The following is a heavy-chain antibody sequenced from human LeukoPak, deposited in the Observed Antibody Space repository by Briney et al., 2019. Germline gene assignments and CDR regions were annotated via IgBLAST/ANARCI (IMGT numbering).Heavy chain of an antibody. CDR3: ALIAVAGTAFDY. J-gene: IGHJ4*02. Sequence: GGSLRLSCAASGFTFSSYGMHWVRQAPGKGLEWVAVISYDGSNKYYADSMKGRFTISRDNSKNTLYLQMNSLRAEDTAVYYCALIAVAGTAFDYWGQGTLVTVSS. CDR1: GFTFSSYG. CDR2: ISYDGSNK. V-gene: IGHV3-30*03. D-gene: IGHD6-19*01.